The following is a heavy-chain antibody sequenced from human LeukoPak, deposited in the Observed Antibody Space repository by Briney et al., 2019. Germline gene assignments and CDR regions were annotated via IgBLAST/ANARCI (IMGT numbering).Heavy chain of an antibody. Sequence: SQTLSLTCTVSGGSTSSGSYYWRWLRQPAGKGLEWIGRIYTSGSTNYNPSLKSRVTISVDTSKNQFSLKLSSVTAADTAVYYCARGNGYYFDYWGQGTLVTVSS. CDR1: GGSTSSGSYY. J-gene: IGHJ4*02. CDR3: ARGNGYYFDY. V-gene: IGHV4-61*02. CDR2: IYTSGST. D-gene: IGHD4-11*01.